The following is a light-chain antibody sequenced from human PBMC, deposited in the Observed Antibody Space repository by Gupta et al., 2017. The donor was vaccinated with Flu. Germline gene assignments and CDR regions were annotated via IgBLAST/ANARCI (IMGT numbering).Light chain of an antibody. Sequence: LSLSPGESATLSCRASQSIISSTYLAWYQHKPGQAPRLLIYGTSSRATGIPDRFSGSGSGTDFTLTISRLEPEDFAVYYCQHYGGSSMYTFGQGTKLEIK. CDR2: GTS. J-gene: IGKJ2*01. CDR1: QSIISSTY. V-gene: IGKV3-20*01. CDR3: QHYGGSSMYT.